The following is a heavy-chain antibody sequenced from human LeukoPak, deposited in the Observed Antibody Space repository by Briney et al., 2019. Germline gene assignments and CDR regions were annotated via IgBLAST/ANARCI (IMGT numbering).Heavy chain of an antibody. J-gene: IGHJ4*02. CDR2: ISAYNTNR. CDR3: VRGGCHGSNGCIDY. Sequence: ASVKVSCKASGYTFTTYGISWVRQAPGQGLEWMGWISAYNTNRNYAQKFQGRVAMTTDTSTSTAYMELTSLRSDDTAVYYCVRGGCHGSNGCIDYWGQGTLVTVSS. V-gene: IGHV1-18*01. D-gene: IGHD6-19*01. CDR1: GYTFTTYG.